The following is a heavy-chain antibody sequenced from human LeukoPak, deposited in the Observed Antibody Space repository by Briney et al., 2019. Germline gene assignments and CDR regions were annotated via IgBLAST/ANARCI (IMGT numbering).Heavy chain of an antibody. J-gene: IGHJ5*02. D-gene: IGHD2-15*01. CDR1: GYTFTGYY. CDR3: ARGYCSGGSCYSVENWFDP. CDR2: INPNSGGT. V-gene: IGHV1-2*06. Sequence: ASVKVSCKAAGYTFTGYYMFWVRQAPGQGLEWMGRINPNSGGTNYAQKFQGRVTMTRDTSISTAYMELSRMRSDDTAVYYCARGYCSGGSCYSVENWFDPWGQGTLVTVSS.